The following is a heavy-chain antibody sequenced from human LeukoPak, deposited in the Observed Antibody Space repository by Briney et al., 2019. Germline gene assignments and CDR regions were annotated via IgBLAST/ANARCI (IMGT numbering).Heavy chain of an antibody. J-gene: IGHJ4*02. CDR3: ARDIVGGYCSGGSCPLAVADY. Sequence: GASVKVSCKASGYTFTSYATNWVRQAPGQGLEGMGWINTNTGTPTYAQGFTGRFVFSLDTSVSTAYLQISSLKAEDTAVYYCARDIVGGYCSGGSCPLAVADYWGQGTLVTVSS. V-gene: IGHV7-4-1*02. CDR2: INTNTGTP. D-gene: IGHD2-15*01. CDR1: GYTFTSYA.